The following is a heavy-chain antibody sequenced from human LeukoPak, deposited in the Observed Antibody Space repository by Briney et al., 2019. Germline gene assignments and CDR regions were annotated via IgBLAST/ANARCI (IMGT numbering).Heavy chain of an antibody. J-gene: IGHJ4*02. CDR3: ARDDSGYEFDY. CDR2: IFTSGST. D-gene: IGHD5-12*01. CDR1: AGSISSYY. Sequence: PSESLSLTCTVYAGSISSYYCSCIRQPAGKGLEWNGPIFTSGSTNHNPSLKSRVTMSVDTSKNQFSLKLSSVTAADTAVYYCARDDSGYEFDYWGQGTLVTVSS. V-gene: IGHV4-4*07.